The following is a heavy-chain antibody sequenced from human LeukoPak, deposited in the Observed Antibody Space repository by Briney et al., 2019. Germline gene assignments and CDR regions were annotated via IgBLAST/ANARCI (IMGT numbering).Heavy chain of an antibody. Sequence: TLCLTCAIADYSLTNHVGIWSRRPPGKRLEWIGEILHTRSTNYNPSFKSRVTVSIDTSKNQFFLSLTSVTAADTAVYYCARGPAAVHPWGQGTLVTVSS. V-gene: IGHV4-34*12. CDR1: DYSLTNHV. CDR3: ARGPAAVHP. J-gene: IGHJ5*02. D-gene: IGHD6-13*01. CDR2: ILHTRST.